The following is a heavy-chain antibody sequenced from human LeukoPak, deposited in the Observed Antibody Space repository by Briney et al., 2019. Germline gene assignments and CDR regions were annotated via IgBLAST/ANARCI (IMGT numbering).Heavy chain of an antibody. V-gene: IGHV4-39*07. CDR3: ARTSSGHDY. J-gene: IGHJ4*02. D-gene: IGHD3-22*01. Sequence: SETLSLTCTVSGGSISSSSYFWGWIRQPPGKGLEWIGSIFYSGSTYYNPSLNSRVTISIDTSKNQFSLKLSSVTAADTAVYYCARTSSGHDYWGQGTLVTVSS. CDR2: IFYSGST. CDR1: GGSISSSSYF.